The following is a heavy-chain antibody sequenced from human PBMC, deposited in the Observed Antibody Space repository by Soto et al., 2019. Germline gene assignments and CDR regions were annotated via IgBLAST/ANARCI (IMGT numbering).Heavy chain of an antibody. J-gene: IGHJ4*02. V-gene: IGHV3-23*01. CDR3: AKRRGGSSGPFDY. Sequence: GGSLRLSCAASGFTFSTYAMSWVRHAPGKGLEWVSEISGSGGSTNYADSVKGRFTISRDNSENTLYLQMNSLRAEDTAVYYCAKRRGGSSGPFDYWGQGTLVTVSS. CDR2: ISGSGGST. D-gene: IGHD6-25*01. CDR1: GFTFSTYA.